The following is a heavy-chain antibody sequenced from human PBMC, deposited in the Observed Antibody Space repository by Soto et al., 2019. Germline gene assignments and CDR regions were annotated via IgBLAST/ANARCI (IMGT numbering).Heavy chain of an antibody. CDR1: GFTFINAW. Sequence: GGSLRLSCAASGFTFINAWMNWVRQAPGKGLEWVGRIKSKTDGGTTDYAAPVKGRFTISRDDSKNTLYLQMNSLKTEDTAVYYCTTGSPPRITIFGVVAGAFDIWGQGTMVTVSS. V-gene: IGHV3-15*07. CDR2: IKSKTDGGTT. CDR3: TTGSPPRITIFGVVAGAFDI. J-gene: IGHJ3*02. D-gene: IGHD3-3*01.